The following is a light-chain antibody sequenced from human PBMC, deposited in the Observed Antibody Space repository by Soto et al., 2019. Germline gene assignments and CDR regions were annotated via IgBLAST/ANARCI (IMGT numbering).Light chain of an antibody. V-gene: IGLV2-14*02. CDR2: EVT. CDR3: SSYTTSAPYV. J-gene: IGLJ1*01. Sequence: QSALTQPASVSGSPGQSITVSCTGINSDVGIYNLVSWYQHHPGKAPKLIIYEVTIRPSGVSNRFSGSKSGNTASLTISGLQAEDEADYYCSSYTTSAPYVFGSGTKLTVL. CDR1: NSDVGIYNL.